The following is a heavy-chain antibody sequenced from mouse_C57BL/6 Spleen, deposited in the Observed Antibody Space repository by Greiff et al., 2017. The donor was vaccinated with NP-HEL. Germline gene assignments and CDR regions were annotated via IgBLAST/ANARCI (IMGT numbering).Heavy chain of an antibody. CDR2: IDPETGGT. CDR1: GYTFTDYE. D-gene: IGHD2-5*01. Sequence: QVQLQQSGAELVRPGASVTLSCKASGYTFTDYEMHWVKQTPVHGLEWIGAIDPETGGTAYNQKFKGKAILTADKSSSTAYMELRSLTSEDSAVYYCTRDSNPWFAYWGQGTLVTVSA. V-gene: IGHV1-15*01. CDR3: TRDSNPWFAY. J-gene: IGHJ3*01.